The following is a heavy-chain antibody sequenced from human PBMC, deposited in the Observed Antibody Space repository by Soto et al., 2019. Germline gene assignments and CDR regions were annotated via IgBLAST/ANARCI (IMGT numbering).Heavy chain of an antibody. V-gene: IGHV3-30-3*01. CDR2: ISYDGSNK. J-gene: IGHJ6*02. CDR3: AREGLQLWGPYYYGMDV. CDR1: GFTFSSYA. Sequence: QPWWSLRLSCSASGFTFSSYAMHWFRQAPGKGLEWVAVISYDGSNKYYADSVKGRFTISRDNSKNTLYLQMNSLRAEGTAVYYCAREGLQLWGPYYYGMDVRGQGTTVTVSS. D-gene: IGHD5-18*01.